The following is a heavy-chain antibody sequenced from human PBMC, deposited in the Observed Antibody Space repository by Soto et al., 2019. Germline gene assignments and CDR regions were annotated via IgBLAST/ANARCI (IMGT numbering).Heavy chain of an antibody. Sequence: KPSETLSLTCSVSGGSIRSSSYHWGWIRQPPGKGLEWIGSIYYTGSTYYSPSLRSRVSISVDTSKNQFSLKLTSVTAADTAVFYCARQGSSWYNSYGMDVWGQGTTVTVSS. D-gene: IGHD6-13*01. CDR3: ARQGSSWYNSYGMDV. CDR2: IYYTGST. CDR1: GGSIRSSSYH. J-gene: IGHJ6*02. V-gene: IGHV4-39*01.